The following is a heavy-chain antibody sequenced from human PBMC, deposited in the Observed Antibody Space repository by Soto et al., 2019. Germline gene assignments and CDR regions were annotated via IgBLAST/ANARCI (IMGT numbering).Heavy chain of an antibody. CDR3: SSRAPEGFDP. Sequence: QLQLQESGPGLAKPSETLSLNCTVSGASISSISYFWAWIRRTPGKGLEWIASIDYRGTTYTNPSIKSRVTISLDTSKNHCSLNLGSVNAADTALYYCSSRAPEGFDPWGQGTLVTVSS. CDR1: GASISSISYF. CDR2: IDYRGTT. J-gene: IGHJ5*02. V-gene: IGHV4-39*02.